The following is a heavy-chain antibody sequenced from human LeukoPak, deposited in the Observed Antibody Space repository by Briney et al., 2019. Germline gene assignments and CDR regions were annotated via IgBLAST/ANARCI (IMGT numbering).Heavy chain of an antibody. Sequence: GGSLRLSCAASGCTFSDYYMSWIRQAPGKGLEWVSYISSSGGSSIYYADSVKGRFTISRDNARNSLYLQMNSLKAEDTAVYYCARERDEGFDYWGQGTLVTVSS. D-gene: IGHD5-24*01. CDR2: ISSSGGSSI. V-gene: IGHV3-11*04. CDR1: GCTFSDYY. CDR3: ARERDEGFDY. J-gene: IGHJ4*02.